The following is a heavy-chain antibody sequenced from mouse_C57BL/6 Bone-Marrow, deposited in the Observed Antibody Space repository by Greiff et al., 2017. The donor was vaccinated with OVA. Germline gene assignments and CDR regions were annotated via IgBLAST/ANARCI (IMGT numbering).Heavy chain of an antibody. J-gene: IGHJ1*03. CDR1: GYTFTNYW. Sequence: QVQLQQSGAELVRPGTSVKMSCKASGYTFTNYWIGWAKQRPGHGLELIGDIYPGGGYTNYNEKFKGKATLTADKSSSTAYMQFSSLTSEDSAIYYCARTGDGYYWYFDVWGTGTTVTVSS. V-gene: IGHV1-63*01. CDR3: ARTGDGYYWYFDV. D-gene: IGHD2-3*01. CDR2: IYPGGGYT.